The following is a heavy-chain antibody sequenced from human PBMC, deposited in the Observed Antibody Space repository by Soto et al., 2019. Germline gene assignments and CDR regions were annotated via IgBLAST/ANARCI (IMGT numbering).Heavy chain of an antibody. CDR1: GYSFTTYC. J-gene: IGHJ6*04. CDR3: ARYMPGLAPVASYHDMDV. Sequence: GESLKISCKGSGYSFTTYCIGRVGEGPGKELEWVGIISPRDSDTRYSPSFQVQVSISADKSIGTAYPQWSSLNSSDTAMYYCARYMPGLAPVASYHDMDVWRRGKTVTVSS. D-gene: IGHD6-13*01. V-gene: IGHV5-51*01. CDR2: ISPRDSDT.